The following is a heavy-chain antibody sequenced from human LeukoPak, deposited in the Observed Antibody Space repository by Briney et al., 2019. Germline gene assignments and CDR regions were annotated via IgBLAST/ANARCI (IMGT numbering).Heavy chain of an antibody. V-gene: IGHV4-59*08. CDR1: GFTVSSNE. CDR3: ARHWGGYSYGRTDY. J-gene: IGHJ4*02. Sequence: GSLRLSCAASGFTVSSNEMSWIRQPPGKGLEWIGYIYYSGSTNYNPSLKSRVTISVDTSKNQFSLKLSSVTAADTAVYYCARHWGGYSYGRTDYWGQGTLVTVSS. D-gene: IGHD5-18*01. CDR2: IYYSGST.